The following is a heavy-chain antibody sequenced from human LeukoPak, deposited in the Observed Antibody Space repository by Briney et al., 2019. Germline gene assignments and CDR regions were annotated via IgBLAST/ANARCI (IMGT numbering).Heavy chain of an antibody. D-gene: IGHD1-26*01. J-gene: IGHJ1*01. Sequence: ASVKVSCKASGYTFTGYYMHWVRQAPGQGLEWMGRVNPNSGGTNYAQKFQGRVTMTRDTSISTAYMELSRLRSDDTAVYYCARGSPLWELPVYFQHWGQGTLVTVSS. V-gene: IGHV1-2*06. CDR2: VNPNSGGT. CDR1: GYTFTGYY. CDR3: ARGSPLWELPVYFQH.